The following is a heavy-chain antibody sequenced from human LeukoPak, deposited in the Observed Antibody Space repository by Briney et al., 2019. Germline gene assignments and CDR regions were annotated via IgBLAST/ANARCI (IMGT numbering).Heavy chain of an antibody. CDR3: ARLSSSWDFDY. V-gene: IGHV3-48*03. CDR1: GFTFSSYE. Sequence: GGSLRLSCAASGFTFSSYEMNWVRQAPGKGLEWVSYISSSGSTIYYADSVKGRFTISRDNAKNSLYLQMNSLRAEDTAVYYCARLSSSWDFDYWGQGTLVTVSS. CDR2: ISSSGSTI. J-gene: IGHJ4*02. D-gene: IGHD6-13*01.